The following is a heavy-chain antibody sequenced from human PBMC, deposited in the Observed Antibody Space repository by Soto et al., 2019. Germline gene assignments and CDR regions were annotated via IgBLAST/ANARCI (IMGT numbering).Heavy chain of an antibody. J-gene: IGHJ5*02. V-gene: IGHV1-2*04. CDR3: ARGGIVVVPAAILGNWFDP. D-gene: IGHD2-2*02. Sequence: ASVKVSCKASGYTFTGYYMHWVRQAPGQGLEWMGWINPNSGGTNYAQKLQGWVTMTRDTSISTAYMELSRLRSDDTAVYYCARGGIVVVPAAILGNWFDPWGQGTLVTVSS. CDR1: GYTFTGYY. CDR2: INPNSGGT.